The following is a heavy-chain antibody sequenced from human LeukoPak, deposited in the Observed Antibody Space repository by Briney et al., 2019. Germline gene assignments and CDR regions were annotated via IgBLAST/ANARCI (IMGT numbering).Heavy chain of an antibody. D-gene: IGHD3-3*01. J-gene: IGHJ4*02. CDR2: ISHDGST. CDR1: SGSFRDYY. Sequence: SETLSLTCAVYSGSFRDYYWSWIRQSPGKGLEWIGQISHDGSTAYKSSLKSRATISVDPSKNQFSLQLTSVTAADTAVYYCARGPSSIRFWSGYYLDYWGQGTLVTVSS. V-gene: IGHV4-34*01. CDR3: ARGPSSIRFWSGYYLDY.